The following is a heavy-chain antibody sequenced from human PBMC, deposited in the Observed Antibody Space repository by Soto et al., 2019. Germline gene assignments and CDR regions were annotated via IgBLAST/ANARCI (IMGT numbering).Heavy chain of an antibody. D-gene: IGHD3-10*01. V-gene: IGHV4-59*01. J-gene: IGHJ6*02. CDR2: IYNIGST. CDR3: ARVLGSYYYGMDV. Sequence: SETMSLTCTVSGGSISSYYWSWIRKPPGKGLEWIGHIYNIGSTNYNPSLKSQVTISIDTSKNQFSLELSSVTAADTAVYYCARVLGSYYYGMDVWGQGTTVTVSS. CDR1: GGSISSYY.